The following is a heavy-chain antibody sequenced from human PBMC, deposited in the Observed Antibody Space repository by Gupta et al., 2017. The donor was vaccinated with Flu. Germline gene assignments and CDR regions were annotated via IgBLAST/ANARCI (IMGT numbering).Heavy chain of an antibody. J-gene: IGHJ4*02. CDR2: INPTSGGT. CDR3: ARAYYYDSSAFYFGD. V-gene: IGHV1-2*06. Sequence: QVQLVQSGAAVTKPGASVKVSCKASGYTFSAYYMHWVRQAPGQGLEWMGRINPTSGGTNYAQKFQGRVTVTRDTSINTAYMELSRLRSDDTAVYYCARAYYYDSSAFYFGDWGQGTLLTVSS. CDR1: GYTFSAYY. D-gene: IGHD3-22*01.